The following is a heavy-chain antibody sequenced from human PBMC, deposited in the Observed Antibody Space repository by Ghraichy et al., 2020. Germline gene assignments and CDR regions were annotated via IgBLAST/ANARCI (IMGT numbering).Heavy chain of an antibody. Sequence: GESLNISCSTSEFTFRSYVMHWVRQVPGKGLEYLSAISSNGDSTYYADSVKGRFTISRDNFNNTLYLQMSSLRPEDTAIYYCVKAQCIAPGYSYYFDYWGQGTLFIVSS. CDR1: EFTFRSYV. CDR3: VKAQCIAPGYSYYFDY. V-gene: IGHV3-64D*06. CDR2: ISSNGDST. J-gene: IGHJ4*02. D-gene: IGHD6-13*01.